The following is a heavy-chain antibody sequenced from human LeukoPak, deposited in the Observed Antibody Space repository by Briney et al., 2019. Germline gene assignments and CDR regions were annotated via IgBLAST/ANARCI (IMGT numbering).Heavy chain of an antibody. CDR3: ARSVNWYFDV. CDR2: LNGDGSGT. D-gene: IGHD5/OR15-5a*01. CDR1: GFTFSSYS. Sequence: GGSLRLSCAASGFTFSSYSMNWVRQAPGKGLDWVSRLNGDGSGTNYADSVKGRFTISRANAKNTLYLQMNSLKAEDTAVYYCARSVNWYFDVWGRGTLVTVSS. J-gene: IGHJ2*01. V-gene: IGHV3-74*01.